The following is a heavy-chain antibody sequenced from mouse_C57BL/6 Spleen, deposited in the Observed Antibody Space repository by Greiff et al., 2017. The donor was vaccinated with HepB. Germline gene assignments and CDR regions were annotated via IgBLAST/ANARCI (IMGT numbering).Heavy chain of an antibody. D-gene: IGHD3-2*02. Sequence: QVQLQQSGAELVRPGASVTLSCKASGYTFTDYEMHWVKQTPVHGLEWIGAIDPETGGTAYNQKFKGKAILTAYKSSSTSYMELRSLTSEDSTVYYCTRGTAQALDYWGQGTSVTVSS. CDR2: IDPETGGT. CDR1: GYTFTDYE. J-gene: IGHJ4*01. CDR3: TRGTAQALDY. V-gene: IGHV1-15*01.